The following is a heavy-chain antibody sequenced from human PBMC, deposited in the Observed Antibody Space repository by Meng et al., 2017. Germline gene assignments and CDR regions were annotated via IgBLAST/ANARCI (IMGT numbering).Heavy chain of an antibody. D-gene: IGHD1-1*01. CDR3: ARDPISERPDY. V-gene: IGHV4-39*07. CDR2: IYYSGST. Sequence: SETLSLTCTVSGGSISGSTYYWGWIRQPPGKGLEWIGSIYYSGSTYYNPSLKSRVTVSVDTSKNQFSLKLDSVTAADTAVYYCARDPISERPDYWGQGALVTVSS. CDR1: GGSISGSTYY. J-gene: IGHJ4*02.